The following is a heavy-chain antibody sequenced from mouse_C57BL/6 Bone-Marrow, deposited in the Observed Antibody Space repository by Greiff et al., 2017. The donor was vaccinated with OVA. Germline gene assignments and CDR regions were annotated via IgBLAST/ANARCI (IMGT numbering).Heavy chain of an antibody. D-gene: IGHD1-1*01. V-gene: IGHV5-4*01. CDR3: ARESVTTVVADYAMDY. J-gene: IGHJ4*01. Sequence: DVHLAESGGGLVKPGGSLKLSCAASGFTFSSYAMSWVRQTPEKRLEWVATISDGGSYTYYPDNVKGRFTISRDNAKNNLYLQMSHLKSEDTAMYHCARESVTTVVADYAMDYWGQGTSVTVSS. CDR1: GFTFSSYA. CDR2: ISDGGSYT.